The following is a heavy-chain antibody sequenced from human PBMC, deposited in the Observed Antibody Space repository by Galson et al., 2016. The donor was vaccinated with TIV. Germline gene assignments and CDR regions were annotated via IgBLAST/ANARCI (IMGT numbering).Heavy chain of an antibody. CDR2: INPKTGGS. D-gene: IGHD5-24*01. V-gene: IGHV1-2*02. J-gene: IGHJ4*02. CDR1: GYIFTEYF. Sequence: SVKVSCKASGYIFTEYFIHWVRQAPGQGLEWMGWINPKTGGSDYAQNLRGRVTMTSDASRSTVYMELGGLRSDDTAVYYCARAYGYDYGDSWGQGTLVIVSS. CDR3: ARAYGYDYGDS.